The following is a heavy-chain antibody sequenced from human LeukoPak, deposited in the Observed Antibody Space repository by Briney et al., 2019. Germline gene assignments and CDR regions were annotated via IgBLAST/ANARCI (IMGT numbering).Heavy chain of an antibody. V-gene: IGHV3-23*01. CDR3: AKDPGVVPAHYFDY. J-gene: IGHJ4*02. CDR2: TGSTGVST. D-gene: IGHD2-2*01. Sequence: GGSLRLSCAASGFTFSSYAMNWVRQAPGKGLEWVSSTGSTGVSTFYADSVKGRFTVSRDNSKNTLSLQMNSLRAEDTAVYYCAKDPGVVPAHYFDYWGQGTLVTVSS. CDR1: GFTFSSYA.